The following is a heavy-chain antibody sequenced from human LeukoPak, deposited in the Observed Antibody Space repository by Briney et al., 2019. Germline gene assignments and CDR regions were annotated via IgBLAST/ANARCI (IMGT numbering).Heavy chain of an antibody. V-gene: IGHV1-46*03. Sequence: ASVKVSCKASGYTFTSYYMHWVRQAPGQGLEWMGIINPSGGSTSYAQKFQGRVTMTRDTSTSTVYMELSSLRSEDTAVYYCARDTHHHDIVVVPAAILDYWGQGTLVTVSS. CDR2: INPSGGST. J-gene: IGHJ4*02. CDR1: GYTFTSYY. CDR3: ARDTHHHDIVVVPAAILDY. D-gene: IGHD2-2*01.